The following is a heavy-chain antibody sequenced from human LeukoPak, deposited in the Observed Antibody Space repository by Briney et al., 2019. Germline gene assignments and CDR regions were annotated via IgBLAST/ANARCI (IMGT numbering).Heavy chain of an antibody. CDR2: ISGSGGST. D-gene: IGHD2-15*01. V-gene: IGHV3-23*01. CDR3: ANDRSVVATTIDY. J-gene: IGHJ4*02. CDR1: GFTFSSYA. Sequence: GGSLRLSCAASGFTFSSYAMSWVRQAPGKGLEWVSAISGSGGSTYYADSVKGRFTISRDNSKNTLCLQMNSLRAEDTAVYYCANDRSVVATTIDYWGQGTLVTVSS.